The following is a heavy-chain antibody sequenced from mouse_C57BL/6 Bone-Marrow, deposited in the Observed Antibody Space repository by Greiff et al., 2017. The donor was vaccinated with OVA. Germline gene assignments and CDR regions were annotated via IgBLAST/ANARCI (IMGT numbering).Heavy chain of an antibody. CDR2: IYPGDVDT. CDR3: AREDDYDWYFDV. CDR1: GYAFTNSW. V-gene: IGHV1-82*01. J-gene: IGHJ1*03. Sequence: VQLQQSGPELVKPGASVKISCKASGYAFTNSWMNWVKQRPGKGLAWIGRIYPGDVDTNYNGNFKGKATLTADKSSSTAYMQLSSLTSEDSAVYFCAREDDYDWYFDVWGTGTTVTVSS. D-gene: IGHD2-4*01.